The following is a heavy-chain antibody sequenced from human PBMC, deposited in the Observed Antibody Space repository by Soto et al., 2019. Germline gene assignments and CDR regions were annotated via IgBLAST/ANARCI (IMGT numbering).Heavy chain of an antibody. Sequence: SETLSLTCTVSGDSIINTTYYWGWIRRPPGKGLEWIASIYYGRSTYYNPSPKSRLAISGDTSKNHFSLTLTSVTAADTAVYYWARHRVGRLGAARGWFDSWGQGTLVTVS. D-gene: IGHD2-15*01. CDR2: IYYGRST. CDR3: ARHRVGRLGAARGWFDS. J-gene: IGHJ5*01. V-gene: IGHV4-39*01. CDR1: GDSIINTTYY.